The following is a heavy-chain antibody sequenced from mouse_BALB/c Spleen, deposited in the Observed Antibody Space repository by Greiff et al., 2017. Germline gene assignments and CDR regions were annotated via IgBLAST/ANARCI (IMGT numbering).Heavy chain of an antibody. V-gene: IGHV14-3*02. CDR2: IDPANGNT. Sequence: EVQLQQSGAELVKPGASVKLSCTASGFNIKDTYMPWVKQRPEQGLEWIGRIDPANGNTKYDPKFQGKATITADTSTNTAYLQLSSLTSEDTAVYYCARSAYGNYVAGFAYWGQGTLVTVSA. D-gene: IGHD2-10*02. CDR3: ARSAYGNYVAGFAY. J-gene: IGHJ3*01. CDR1: GFNIKDTY.